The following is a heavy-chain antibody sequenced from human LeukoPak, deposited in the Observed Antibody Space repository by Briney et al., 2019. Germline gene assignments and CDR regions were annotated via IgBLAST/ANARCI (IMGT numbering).Heavy chain of an antibody. D-gene: IGHD2-8*01. CDR3: ARALLGCTNGVCYTGAFDY. CDR2: INPNSGGT. J-gene: IGHJ4*02. CDR1: GYTFTGYY. V-gene: IGHV1-2*02. Sequence: ASVKVSCKASGYTFTGYYMHWVRQAPGQGLEWMGWINPNSGGTNYAQKFQGRVTMTRDTSISTAYMELSRLRSDDTAVYYCARALLGCTNGVCYTGAFDYWGQGTLVTVGS.